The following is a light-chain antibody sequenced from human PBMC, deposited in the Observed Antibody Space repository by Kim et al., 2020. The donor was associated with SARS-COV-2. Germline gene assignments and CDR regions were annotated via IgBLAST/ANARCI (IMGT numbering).Light chain of an antibody. Sequence: VSPGQTASRTCSGDKLGDKYACWYQQKPGQSPVLVIYQDSKRPSGIPVRFSGSNSGNTATLTISGTQAMDEADYYCQAWDSSTVVFGGGTQLTVL. CDR2: QDS. J-gene: IGLJ2*01. V-gene: IGLV3-1*01. CDR1: KLGDKY. CDR3: QAWDSSTVV.